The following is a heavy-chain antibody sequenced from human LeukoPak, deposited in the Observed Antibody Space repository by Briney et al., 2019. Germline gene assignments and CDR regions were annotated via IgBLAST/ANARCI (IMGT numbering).Heavy chain of an antibody. V-gene: IGHV3-30*03. D-gene: IGHD5-18*01. CDR1: GFTFSSYG. CDR3: ARDASRGYSYGYPVDY. J-gene: IGHJ4*02. CDR2: ISYDGSNK. Sequence: GGSLRLSCAASGFTFSSYGMHWVRQAPGKGLEWVAVISYDGSNKYYADSVKGRFTISRDNSKNTLYLQMNSLRAEDTAVYYCARDASRGYSYGYPVDYWGQGTLATVSS.